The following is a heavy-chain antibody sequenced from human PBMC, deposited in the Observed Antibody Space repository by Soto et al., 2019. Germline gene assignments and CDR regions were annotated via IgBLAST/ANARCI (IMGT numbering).Heavy chain of an antibody. D-gene: IGHD6-13*01. CDR3: ARDHIAAAGTGSDWFDP. J-gene: IGHJ5*02. Sequence: ASETLSLTCTVSGGSMSSEGYYWSWIRQHPGKGLEWIGYIYYSGLTDYNPSLKSRLTISVDKSKNEFYLKMRSVTAADTAVYYCARDHIAAAGTGSDWFDPWGQGTLVTVSS. CDR1: GGSMSSEGYY. CDR2: IYYSGLT. V-gene: IGHV4-31*03.